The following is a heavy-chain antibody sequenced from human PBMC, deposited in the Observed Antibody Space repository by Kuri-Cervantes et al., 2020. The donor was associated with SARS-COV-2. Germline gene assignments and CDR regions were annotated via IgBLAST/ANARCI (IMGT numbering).Heavy chain of an antibody. V-gene: IGHV3-30*04. J-gene: IGHJ4*02. Sequence: GESLKISCAASGFTFNTCAMHWVRQAPGKGLEWATMISSDGRNKNYADSVKGRFTISRDNSKSTLYLQINSLRTEDTAIFYCARARVGVLAFWGQGALVTVSS. CDR3: ARARVGVLAF. D-gene: IGHD2-21*01. CDR1: GFTFNTCA. CDR2: ISSDGRNK.